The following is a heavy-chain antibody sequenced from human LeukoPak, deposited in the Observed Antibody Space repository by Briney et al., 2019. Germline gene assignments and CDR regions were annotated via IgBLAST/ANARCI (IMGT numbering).Heavy chain of an antibody. CDR3: ARSDIPGGYYYYGMDV. CDR2: IIPVFGTA. Sequence: SVKVSCKASGGTFSSYAISWVRQAPGQGLEWMGGIIPVFGTANYAQKFQGRVTITADKSTSTAYMELSSLRSEDTAVYYCARSDIPGGYYYYGMDVWGKGTTVTVSS. CDR1: GGTFSSYA. D-gene: IGHD3-9*01. V-gene: IGHV1-69*06. J-gene: IGHJ6*04.